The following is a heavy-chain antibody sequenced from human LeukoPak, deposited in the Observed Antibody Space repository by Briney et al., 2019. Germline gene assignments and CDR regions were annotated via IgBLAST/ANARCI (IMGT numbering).Heavy chain of an antibody. Sequence: GRSLRLSCAASGFTVRSSHMSWVRQAPGKGLEWVSVIYSDGSVSYADSVKGRFTISRDNSKNTLYLQINSLRVEDTAVYYCATWGSGMSVQWGQGTLVTVSS. CDR1: GFTVRSSH. CDR3: ATWGSGMSVQ. CDR2: IYSDGSV. V-gene: IGHV3-53*01. D-gene: IGHD3-16*01. J-gene: IGHJ4*02.